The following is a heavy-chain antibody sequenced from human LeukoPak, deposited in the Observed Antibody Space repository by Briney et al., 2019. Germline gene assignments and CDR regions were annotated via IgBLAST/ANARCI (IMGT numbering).Heavy chain of an antibody. J-gene: IGHJ4*02. CDR2: FDPEDGET. V-gene: IGHV1-24*01. Sequence: GASVKVSCKVSGYTLTELSMHWVRQAPGKGLEWMGGFDPEDGETIYAQKFQGRVTMTEDTSTDTAYMELSSLRSEDTAVYYCATALAAAESFDYWGQRTLVTVSS. CDR3: ATALAAAESFDY. CDR1: GYTLTELS. D-gene: IGHD6-13*01.